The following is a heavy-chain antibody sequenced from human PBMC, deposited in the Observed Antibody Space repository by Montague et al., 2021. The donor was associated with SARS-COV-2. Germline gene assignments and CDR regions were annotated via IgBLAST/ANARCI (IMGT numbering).Heavy chain of an antibody. J-gene: IGHJ3*02. CDR3: ARRPVTFGAAFDI. Sequence: SETLSLTCTASGCSISRDSFYWACLPKRTAKGLAWLGLLVHNYVTYQGPAPRRRVRISVDTSKNPFALKVTSVTAADTAVYYCARRPVTFGAAFDIWGLGTLAT. CDR2: LVHNYVT. V-gene: IGHV4-39*01. D-gene: IGHD3-10*01. CDR1: GCSISRDSFY.